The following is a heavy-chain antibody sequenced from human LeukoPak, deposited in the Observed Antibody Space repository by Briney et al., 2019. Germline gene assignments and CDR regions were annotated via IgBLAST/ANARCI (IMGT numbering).Heavy chain of an antibody. CDR2: IKEDGSEK. CDR1: GFTFGSYW. Sequence: PGGSLRLSCAASGFTFGSYWMSWVRQAPVKGLEWVAEIKEDGSEKYHVDSVKGRFTISRDNAKSSLYLEMNSLRGEDTAVYYCARGSRWAFDIWGQGTMVTVSS. V-gene: IGHV3-7*01. J-gene: IGHJ3*02. CDR3: ARGSRWAFDI. D-gene: IGHD2-15*01.